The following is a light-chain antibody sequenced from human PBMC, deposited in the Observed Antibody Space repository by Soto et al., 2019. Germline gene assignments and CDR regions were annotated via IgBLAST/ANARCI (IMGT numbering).Light chain of an antibody. CDR2: LEGSGSY. CDR1: SGHSSYI. Sequence: QPVLTQSSSASASLGSSVKLTCTLSSGHSSYIIAWHQQQPGKAPRYLMKLEGSGSYNKGSGVPDRFSGSSSGADRYLTISNLHVEDEADYYCETWDSNTHVFGGGTKLTVL. CDR3: ETWDSNTHV. V-gene: IGLV4-60*02. J-gene: IGLJ3*02.